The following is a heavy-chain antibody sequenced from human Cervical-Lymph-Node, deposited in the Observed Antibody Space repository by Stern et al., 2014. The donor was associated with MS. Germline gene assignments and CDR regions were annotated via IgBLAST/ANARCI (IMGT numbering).Heavy chain of an antibody. Sequence: QVQLQESGPGLVKPSQTLSLTCTVSGASISSGTSYWSWIRQPAGGGLEWIGRLHASGATYYNPSLKSRATISGDTSTNQFSLNLTPGPAADTAVYYCARGHWELLGNNYFDSWGQGTLVTVSS. CDR3: ARGHWELLGNNYFDS. V-gene: IGHV4-61*02. D-gene: IGHD1-26*01. CDR2: LHASGAT. J-gene: IGHJ4*02. CDR1: GASISSGTSY.